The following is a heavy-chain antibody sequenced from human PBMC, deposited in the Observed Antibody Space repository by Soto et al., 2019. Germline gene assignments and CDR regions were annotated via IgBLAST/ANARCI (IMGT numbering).Heavy chain of an antibody. CDR1: GDSVSSNSAA. V-gene: IGHV6-1*01. CDR3: ARSNGYVGVGLAANYYGMDG. Sequence: SQTLSLTCAISGDSVSSNSAAWNWIRQSPSRGLEWLGRTYYRSKWYNDYAVSVKSRITINPDTSKNQFSLQLNSVTPEDTAVYYCARSNGYVGVGLAANYYGMDGWGQGTTVTVSS. J-gene: IGHJ6*02. CDR2: TYYRSKWYN. D-gene: IGHD2-2*01.